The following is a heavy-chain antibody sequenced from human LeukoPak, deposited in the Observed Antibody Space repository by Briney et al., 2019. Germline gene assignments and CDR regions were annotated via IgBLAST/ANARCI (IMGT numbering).Heavy chain of an antibody. V-gene: IGHV3-23*01. Sequence: GGSLRLSCAASGLTFNTYALAWVRQAPGKGLEWLSLISRGGTTWYSESVKGGFTISKDSSKNTLYLQMSSLRVEDTAVYYCARRGVGSTYIEEFFDYWGQGTLVTVSS. D-gene: IGHD3-10*01. CDR1: GLTFNTYA. CDR2: ISRGGTT. CDR3: ARRGVGSTYIEEFFDY. J-gene: IGHJ4*02.